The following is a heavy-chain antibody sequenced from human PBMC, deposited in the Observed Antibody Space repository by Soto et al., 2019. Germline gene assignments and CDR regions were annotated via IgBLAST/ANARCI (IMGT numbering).Heavy chain of an antibody. D-gene: IGHD7-27*01. V-gene: IGHV4-4*07. Sequence: SETLSLTCTVSGDSMSTYYWNWIRQSAEKGLEWIGRISATGTTTYIPSLKSRITLSVDTSKNEFSLNLKFVTAADTAVYFCARDQSGDTEFCGPGTLVTVSS. CDR3: ARDQSGDTEF. CDR1: GDSMSTYY. J-gene: IGHJ4*03. CDR2: ISATGTT.